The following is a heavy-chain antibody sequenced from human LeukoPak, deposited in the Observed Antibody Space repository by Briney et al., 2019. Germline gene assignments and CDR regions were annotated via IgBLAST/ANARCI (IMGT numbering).Heavy chain of an antibody. D-gene: IGHD3-10*01. CDR1: GYTFTSYA. CDR3: ASGNHYYGSAGFDP. Sequence: ASVKVSCKASGYTFTSYAMNWVRQAPGQGLEWMGWINTNTGNPTYAQGFTGRFVFSLDTSVSTAYLQISSLKAGDTAVYYCASGNHYYGSAGFDPWGQGTLVTVSS. V-gene: IGHV7-4-1*02. J-gene: IGHJ5*02. CDR2: INTNTGNP.